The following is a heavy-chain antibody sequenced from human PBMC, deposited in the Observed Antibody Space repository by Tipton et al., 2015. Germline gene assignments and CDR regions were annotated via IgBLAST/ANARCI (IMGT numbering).Heavy chain of an antibody. CDR1: AYSISSDYY. CDR2: ISHSGNT. CDR3: ARALVVAATPEYPYYYYGMDV. Sequence: TLSLTCAVSAYSISSDYYWGWIRQPPGKGLEWIGSISHSGNTYYNPSLKSRVTMSRDTSKNQFSLKLTSVTAADTAVYYCARALVVAATPEYPYYYYGMDVWGQGTTVTVSS. V-gene: IGHV4-38-2*01. D-gene: IGHD2-15*01. J-gene: IGHJ6*02.